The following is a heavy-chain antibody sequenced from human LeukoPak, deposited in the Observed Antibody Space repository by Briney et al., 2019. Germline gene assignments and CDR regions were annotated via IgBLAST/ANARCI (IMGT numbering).Heavy chain of an antibody. J-gene: IGHJ6*02. CDR1: GFTFRIYW. Sequence: GGSLRLSCEASGFTFRIYWMNWVRQAPGKGLEWVSSISSSSNYIYYADSVKGRFTLSRDNAKNSLYLQMNSLRAEDTAVYYCARPYYYGSGSFRGMDVWGQGTTVTVSS. V-gene: IGHV3-21*01. D-gene: IGHD3-10*01. CDR3: ARPYYYGSGSFRGMDV. CDR2: ISSSSNYI.